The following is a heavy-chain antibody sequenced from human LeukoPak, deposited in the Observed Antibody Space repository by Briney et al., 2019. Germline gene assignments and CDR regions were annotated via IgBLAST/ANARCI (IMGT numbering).Heavy chain of an antibody. Sequence: GGSLRLSCAASGFTVSSYAMHWVRQAPGKGLEWVAVISYDGSNKYYADSVKGRFTISRDNSKNTLYLQMNSLRAEDTAVYYCARDSGIAVAGTNYWGQGTLVTVSS. CDR1: GFTVSSYA. CDR2: ISYDGSNK. J-gene: IGHJ4*02. V-gene: IGHV3-30*04. D-gene: IGHD6-19*01. CDR3: ARDSGIAVAGTNY.